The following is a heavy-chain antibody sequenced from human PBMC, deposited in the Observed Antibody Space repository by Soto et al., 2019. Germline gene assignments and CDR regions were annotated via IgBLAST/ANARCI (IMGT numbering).Heavy chain of an antibody. CDR1: GGSISSYY. CDR3: ARALGYSTVDYFDY. D-gene: IGHD6-13*01. J-gene: IGHJ4*02. CDR2: IYYSGST. Sequence: SETLSLTCTVSGGSISSYYWSWIRQPPGKGLEWIGYIYYSGSTNYNPSLKSRVTISVDTSKNQFSLKLSSVTAADTAVYYCARALGYSTVDYFDYWGQGTLVTVSS. V-gene: IGHV4-59*01.